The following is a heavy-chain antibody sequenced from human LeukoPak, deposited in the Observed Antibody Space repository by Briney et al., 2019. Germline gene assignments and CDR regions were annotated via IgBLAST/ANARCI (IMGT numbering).Heavy chain of an antibody. Sequence: PSETLSLTCTVSGGSISSSSYYWSWIRQPAGKGLEWIGRIYTSGSTNYNPSLKSRVTISVDTSKNQFSPKLSSVTAADTAVYYCARLHCSGGSCYSFWVLWGQGTLVTVSS. CDR2: IYTSGST. CDR1: GGSISSSSYY. D-gene: IGHD2-15*01. J-gene: IGHJ4*02. CDR3: ARLHCSGGSCYSFWVL. V-gene: IGHV4-61*02.